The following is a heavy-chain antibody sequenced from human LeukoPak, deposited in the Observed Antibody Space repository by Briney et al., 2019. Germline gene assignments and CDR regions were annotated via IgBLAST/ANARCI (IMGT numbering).Heavy chain of an antibody. V-gene: IGHV4-30-4*08. J-gene: IGHJ3*02. Sequence: PSETLSLTCTVSGGSISSGDYYWSWIRQPPGKGLEWIGYIYYSGSTYYNPSLKSRVTISVDTSKNQFSLKLSSVTAADTAVYYCAREAGSSGWYGNDAFDIWGQGTMATVSS. CDR2: IYYSGST. D-gene: IGHD6-19*01. CDR3: AREAGSSGWYGNDAFDI. CDR1: GGSISSGDYY.